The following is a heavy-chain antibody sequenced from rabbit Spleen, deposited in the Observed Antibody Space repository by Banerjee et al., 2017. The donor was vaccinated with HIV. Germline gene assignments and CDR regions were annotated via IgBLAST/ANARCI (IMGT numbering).Heavy chain of an antibody. CDR2: IYTGSSPRT. Sequence: QSLEESGGDLVKPGASLTLTCTASGIDFSSNYYMCWVRQAPGKGLEWIGCIYTGSSPRTYYASWAKGRFTISKTSSTTVTLQMTSLTAADTATYFCATDVVGYGAFNLWGQGTLVTVS. J-gene: IGHJ4*01. D-gene: IGHD3-1*01. CDR1: GIDFSSNYY. CDR3: ATDVVGYGAFNL. V-gene: IGHV1S40*01.